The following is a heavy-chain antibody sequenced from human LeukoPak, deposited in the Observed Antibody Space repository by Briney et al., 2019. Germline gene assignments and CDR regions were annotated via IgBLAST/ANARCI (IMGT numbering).Heavy chain of an antibody. CDR3: ATEISSASQWLVPYFDY. J-gene: IGHJ4*02. D-gene: IGHD6-19*01. CDR1: GFTFDDYA. Sequence: GGSLRLSCAASGFTFDDYAMHWVRQAPGKGLEWVSGISWNSGSIGYADSVKGRFTISRDNAKNSLYLQMNSLRAEDTALYYCATEISSASQWLVPYFDYWGQGTLVTVSS. CDR2: ISWNSGSI. V-gene: IGHV3-9*01.